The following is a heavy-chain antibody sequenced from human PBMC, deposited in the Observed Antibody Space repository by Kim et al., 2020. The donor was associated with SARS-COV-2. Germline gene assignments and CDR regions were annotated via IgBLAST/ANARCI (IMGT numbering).Heavy chain of an antibody. D-gene: IGHD4-17*01. J-gene: IGHJ5*02. Sequence: GGSLRLSCAASGFTFSSYGMHWVRQAPGKGLEWVAVIWYDGSNKYYADSVKGRFTISRDNSKNTLYPQMNSLRAEDTAVYYCARDNLDYGGNSWFDPWGQGTLVTVSS. CDR3: ARDNLDYGGNSWFDP. CDR1: GFTFSSYG. V-gene: IGHV3-33*08. CDR2: IWYDGSNK.